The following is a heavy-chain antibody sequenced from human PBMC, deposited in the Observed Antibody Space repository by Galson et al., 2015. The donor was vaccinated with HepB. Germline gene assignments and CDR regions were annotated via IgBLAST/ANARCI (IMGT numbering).Heavy chain of an antibody. J-gene: IGHJ4*02. D-gene: IGHD2-2*01. CDR2: ISYDGSNK. CDR3: ARDSNLPHCSSTSCYGGGGYFDY. CDR1: GFTFSSYG. V-gene: IGHV3-30*03. Sequence: SLRLSCAASGFTFSSYGMHWVRQAPGKGLEWVAVISYDGSNKYYADSVKGRFTISRDNSKNTLYLQMNSLRAEDTAVYYCARDSNLPHCSSTSCYGGGGYFDYWGQGTLVTVSS.